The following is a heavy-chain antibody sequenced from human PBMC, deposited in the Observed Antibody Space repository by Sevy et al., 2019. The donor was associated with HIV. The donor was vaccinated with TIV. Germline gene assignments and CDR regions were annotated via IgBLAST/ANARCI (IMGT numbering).Heavy chain of an antibody. CDR3: ARGFYYYDSSGYYWP. D-gene: IGHD3-22*01. CDR2: INPNSGGT. CDR1: GYTFTGYY. J-gene: IGHJ5*02. Sequence: ASVKVSCKASGYTFTGYYMHWVRQAPGQGLEWMGWINPNSGGTNDAQKFQGRVTMTRDTSISTAYMELSRLRSDDTAVYYCARGFYYYDSSGYYWPWGQGTLVTVSS. V-gene: IGHV1-2*02.